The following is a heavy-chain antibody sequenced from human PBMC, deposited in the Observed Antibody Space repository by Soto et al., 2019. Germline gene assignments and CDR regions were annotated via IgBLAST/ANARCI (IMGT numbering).Heavy chain of an antibody. CDR2: ISYDGSNK. Sequence: GGSLRLSCAASGFTFSSYGMHWVRQAPGKGLEWVAVISYDGSNKYYADSVKGRFTISRDNSKNTLYLQMNSLRAEDTAVYYCAKKGPSRYGDYALDYWGQGTLVTVSS. D-gene: IGHD4-17*01. CDR3: AKKGPSRYGDYALDY. J-gene: IGHJ4*02. CDR1: GFTFSSYG. V-gene: IGHV3-30*18.